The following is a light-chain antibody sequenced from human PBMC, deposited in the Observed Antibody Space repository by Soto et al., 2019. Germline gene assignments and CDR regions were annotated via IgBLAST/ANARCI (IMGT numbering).Light chain of an antibody. CDR2: GAS. J-gene: IGKJ4*01. CDR1: ESVGSSY. V-gene: IGKV3-20*01. CDR3: QQYGSSLPVT. Sequence: PGERATLSCRASESVGSSYLAWYQQKPGQPPRLLIYGASNGATGIPDRFSGSGSGTDFTLTISRLEPEDFAVYYYQQYGSSLPVTFGGGTKVDIK.